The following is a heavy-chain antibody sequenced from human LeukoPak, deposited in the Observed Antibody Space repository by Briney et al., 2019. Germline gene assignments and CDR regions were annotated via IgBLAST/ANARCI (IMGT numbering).Heavy chain of an antibody. J-gene: IGHJ4*02. D-gene: IGHD2-2*02. CDR1: GYTFTGYY. CDR3: ANAPYCSSTSCYTPLNY. CDR2: INPNSGGT. Sequence: ASVKVSCKASGYTFTGYYMHWVRQAPGQRLEWMGWINPNSGGTNYAQKFQGRVTMTRDTSISTAYMELSRLRSDDTAVYYCANAPYCSSTSCYTPLNYWGQGTLVTVSS. V-gene: IGHV1-2*02.